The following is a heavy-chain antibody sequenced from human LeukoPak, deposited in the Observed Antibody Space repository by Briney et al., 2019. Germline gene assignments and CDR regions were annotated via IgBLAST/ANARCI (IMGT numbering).Heavy chain of an antibody. D-gene: IGHD4-17*01. CDR2: ITGNGVNT. CDR1: GFTFSSYT. Sequence: PGGSLRLSCVASGFTFSSYTMSWVRQAPGKGLEWVSAITGNGVNTYYADSVKGRFTISRDNSKNTLYLQMNSLRAEDTAVYYCAKDYGGKIFDSWGQGTLVTVSS. J-gene: IGHJ4*02. CDR3: AKDYGGKIFDS. V-gene: IGHV3-23*01.